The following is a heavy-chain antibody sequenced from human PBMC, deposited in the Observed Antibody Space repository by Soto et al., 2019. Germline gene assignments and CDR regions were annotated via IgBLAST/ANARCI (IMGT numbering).Heavy chain of an antibody. V-gene: IGHV3-66*01. CDR3: AREPRYCRGGSCSITGDAYDI. CDR2: ISNRGDT. CDR1: GFIVSDTY. D-gene: IGHD2-15*01. J-gene: IGHJ3*02. Sequence: EVQLVESGGGLVQPGGSLRLSCTASGFIVSDTYVNWVRQAPGKGLEWFSVISNRGDTHYADAVRGRFRLSRDISDNTLHLQMNNLRGEDTAVYYCAREPRYCRGGSCSITGDAYDIWGQGTMVTVSS.